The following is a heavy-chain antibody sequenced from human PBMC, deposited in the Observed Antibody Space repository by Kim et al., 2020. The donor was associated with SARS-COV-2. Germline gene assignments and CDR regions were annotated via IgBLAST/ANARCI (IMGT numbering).Heavy chain of an antibody. D-gene: IGHD4-17*01. CDR2: ISGSGGST. J-gene: IGHJ6*02. CDR1: GFTFTRYA. V-gene: IGHV3-23*01. CDR3: AKGDVTTYYYYGLDV. Sequence: GGSLRLSCAASGFTFTRYAMSWVRQAPGKGLEWVSDISGSGGSTYYADSVKGRFTISRDHSKNMLYLQMNSLRAEDTAVYYCAKGDVTTYYYYGLDVWGQGTTVTVSS.